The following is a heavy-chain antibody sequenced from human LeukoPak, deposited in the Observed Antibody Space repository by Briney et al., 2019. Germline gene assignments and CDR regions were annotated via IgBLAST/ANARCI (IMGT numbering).Heavy chain of an antibody. CDR2: ISSSGSTI. V-gene: IGHV3-11*04. D-gene: IGHD1-26*01. CDR3: AREDSGSYYGLSYYYYMDV. Sequence: GGSLRLSCAASGFTFSDYYMSWIRQAPGKGLEWVSYISSSGSTIYYADSVKGRFTISRDNAKNSLYLQMNSLRAEDTAVYYCAREDSGSYYGLSYYYYMDVWGKGTTVTVSS. J-gene: IGHJ6*03. CDR1: GFTFSDYY.